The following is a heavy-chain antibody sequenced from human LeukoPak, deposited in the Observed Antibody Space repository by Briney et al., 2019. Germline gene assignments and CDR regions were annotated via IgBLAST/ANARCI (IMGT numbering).Heavy chain of an antibody. J-gene: IGHJ3*02. V-gene: IGHV4-30-4*08. CDR1: GGSVSSGDYY. CDR2: IYYSGST. D-gene: IGHD5-18*01. CDR3: PRVDTSNGFDI. Sequence: SETLSLTCTVSGGSVSSGDYYWSWIRQPPGKGLEWIGYIYYSGSTYYNPSLESRVTLSVDTSKNQFSLKLTSVTAADTAVYYCPRVDTSNGFDIWGQGTMVTVSS.